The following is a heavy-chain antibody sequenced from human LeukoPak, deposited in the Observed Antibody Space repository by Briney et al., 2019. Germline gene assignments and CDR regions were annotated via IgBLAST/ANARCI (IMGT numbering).Heavy chain of an antibody. CDR2: INPNSSNT. CDR1: GYTFTSYD. V-gene: IGHV1-8*01. D-gene: IGHD3-10*01. Sequence: GASVKLSCAASGYTFTSYDINWVRQAPGQGLEWMAYINPNSSNTYYAQNVQGRFTMTRNNSISTAYMEMSSLRSEDTAVYSCARRREAVRGIYGYYYYYGMAVWGQGTTVTVPS. CDR3: ARRREAVRGIYGYYYYYGMAV. J-gene: IGHJ6*02.